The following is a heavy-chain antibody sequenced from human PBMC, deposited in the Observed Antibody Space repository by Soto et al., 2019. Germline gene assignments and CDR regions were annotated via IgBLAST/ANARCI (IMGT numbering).Heavy chain of an antibody. Sequence: GESLKISCKGSGYSFTSYWIGWVRQMPGKGLEWMGIIYPGDSDTRYSPSFQGQVTISADNSISTAYLQWSSLKASDTAMYYCARRAAYCSSTSCYKGEDYYYGMDVWGQGTTVTVSS. J-gene: IGHJ6*02. D-gene: IGHD2-2*02. V-gene: IGHV5-51*01. CDR2: IYPGDSDT. CDR1: GYSFTSYW. CDR3: ARRAAYCSSTSCYKGEDYYYGMDV.